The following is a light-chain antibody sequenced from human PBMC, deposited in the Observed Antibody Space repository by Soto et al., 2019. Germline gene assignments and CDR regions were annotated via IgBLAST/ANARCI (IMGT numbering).Light chain of an antibody. CDR1: QSVSSY. CDR2: DAS. Sequence: IVLTQSPATLPLSPGERATLSCRASQSVSSYLAWYQQKPGQAPRLLLYDASNRATGIPARFSGSGSGTDFTLTISSLEPEDFAVYYCQQRSKWWTFGQGTNVEIK. V-gene: IGKV3-11*01. J-gene: IGKJ1*01. CDR3: QQRSKWWT.